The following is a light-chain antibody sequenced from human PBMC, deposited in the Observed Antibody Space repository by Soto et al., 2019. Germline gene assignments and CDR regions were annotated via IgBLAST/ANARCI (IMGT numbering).Light chain of an antibody. CDR2: DVS. CDR1: SGDVGGYNY. Sequence: QSALAQPASVSGSPGQSIAISCTGTSGDVGGYNYVSWFQQHPGKAPKLIIYDVSDRLSGISDRFSGSKSGNTASLTISGLQAEDEADYYCSSYSSSNSYVFGTGTKVTVL. J-gene: IGLJ1*01. V-gene: IGLV2-14*01. CDR3: SSYSSSNSYV.